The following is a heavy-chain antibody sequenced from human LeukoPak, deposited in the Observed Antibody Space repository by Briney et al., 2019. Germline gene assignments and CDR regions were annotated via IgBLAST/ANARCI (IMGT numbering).Heavy chain of an antibody. CDR3: TRGRVGSL. J-gene: IGHJ1*01. V-gene: IGHV4-34*01. CDR1: GGSFSDYY. Sequence: SETLSLTCAVYGGSFSDYYWSWIRQPPGKGLEWIAEINDSGSTNYKSSLKSRVTMSVDTSKNQFSLRLNSVTAADTAVYWCTRGRVGSLWSRGTLVTVSS. CDR2: INDSGST. D-gene: IGHD1-26*01.